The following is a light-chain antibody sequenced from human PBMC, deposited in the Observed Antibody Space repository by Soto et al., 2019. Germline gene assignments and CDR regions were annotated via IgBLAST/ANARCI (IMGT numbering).Light chain of an antibody. CDR3: QQRSNWPPTWT. CDR2: DAS. V-gene: IGKV3-11*01. CDR1: QSVSRY. Sequence: EIVLTQSPATLSLSPGERATLSCRASQSVSRYLAWYQHKPGQAPRLLIYDASKRATGIPARFSGSGSGTDFTLTISSLEPEDFAVYYCQQRSNWPPTWTFGQGTRFEIK. J-gene: IGKJ1*01.